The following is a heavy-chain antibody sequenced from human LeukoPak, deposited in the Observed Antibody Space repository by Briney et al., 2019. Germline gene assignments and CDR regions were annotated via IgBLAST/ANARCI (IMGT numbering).Heavy chain of an antibody. CDR1: GFAFSDNY. V-gene: IGHV3-11*04. CDR2: ISGNGGVI. CDR3: ARDPRTVRI. D-gene: IGHD1-1*01. J-gene: IGHJ4*02. Sequence: GGSLRLSCAASGFAFSDNYMTWVRQAPGKGLEWLSYISGNGGVIQYADSVKGRFTISRDNAKNLLYLQMDSLRVEDTAIYYCARDPRTVRIWGQGTLVTVSS.